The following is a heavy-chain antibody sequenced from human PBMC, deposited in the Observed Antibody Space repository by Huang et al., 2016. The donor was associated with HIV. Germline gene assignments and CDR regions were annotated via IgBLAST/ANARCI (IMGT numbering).Heavy chain of an antibody. V-gene: IGHV1-69*01. J-gene: IGHJ6*02. CDR2: IIPIFGTA. Sequence: QVQLVQSGAEVKKPGSSVKVSCKASGGTFSRYAISWVRQAPGQGLEWVGGIIPIFGTANYAQKFQGRVTITADESASTAYMELSSLRSEDTAVYYCASQNTYIAAAAHYGMDVWGQGTTVTVSS. CDR1: GGTFSRYA. CDR3: ASQNTYIAAAAHYGMDV. D-gene: IGHD6-13*01.